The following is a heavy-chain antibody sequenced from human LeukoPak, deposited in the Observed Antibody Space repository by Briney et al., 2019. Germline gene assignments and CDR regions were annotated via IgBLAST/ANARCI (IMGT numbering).Heavy chain of an antibody. D-gene: IGHD3-16*02. CDR1: GFTFSSYG. CDR2: ISDDGYNK. J-gene: IGHJ4*02. V-gene: IGHV3-30*18. CDR3: AKDLMIGFGGVISEIDS. Sequence: PGGSLGLSCAASGFTFSSYGMHWVRQAPGKGLEWVTYISDDGYNKYYVDSVKGRSTISRDNSKNTLSLQMNSLRAEDTALYYCAKDLMIGFGGVISEIDSWGQGTLVTVSS.